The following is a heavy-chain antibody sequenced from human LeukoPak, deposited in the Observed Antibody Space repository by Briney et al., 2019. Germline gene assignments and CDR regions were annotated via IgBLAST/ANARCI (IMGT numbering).Heavy chain of an antibody. D-gene: IGHD6-19*01. J-gene: IGHJ4*02. CDR2: IYTSGST. CDR3: ARRQGWYQGAPFDY. CDR1: GGSVSSGSYY. V-gene: IGHV4-61*02. Sequence: SETLSLTCTVSGGSVSSGSYYWSWIRQPAGKGLEWIGRIYTSGSTNYNPSLKSRVTISVDASKNQFSLKLSSVTAVDTAVYYCARRQGWYQGAPFDYWGQGTLVTVSS.